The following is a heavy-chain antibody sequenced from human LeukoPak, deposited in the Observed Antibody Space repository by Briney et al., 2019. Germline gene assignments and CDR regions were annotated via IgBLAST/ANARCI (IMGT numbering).Heavy chain of an antibody. V-gene: IGHV1-46*01. D-gene: IGHD2-2*01. Sequence: PVASVKVSCKASGYTFTSYYMHWVRQAPGQGLEWMGIINPSGGSTSYAQKFQGRVTMTRDTSTSTVYMELSSLGSEDTAVYYCARSCSSTSCYYGMDVWGKGTTVTVSS. J-gene: IGHJ6*04. CDR1: GYTFTSYY. CDR2: INPSGGST. CDR3: ARSCSSTSCYYGMDV.